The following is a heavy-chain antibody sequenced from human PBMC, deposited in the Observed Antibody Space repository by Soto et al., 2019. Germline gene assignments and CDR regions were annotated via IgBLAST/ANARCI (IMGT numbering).Heavy chain of an antibody. V-gene: IGHV3-23*01. CDR1: GFTFSNFA. D-gene: IGHD3-22*01. J-gene: IGHJ4*02. CDR3: AKDIRYFDSTGYYGRDH. Sequence: EVHLLQSGGGLSQPGGSLRLSCAASGFTFSNFAMSWVRQAPGKGLEWVSAISNSGGRTYYADSVKGRFTVSRDNLKDTLYLQMNSLRAGDTAVYYCAKDIRYFDSTGYYGRDHWGQGTLVTVSS. CDR2: ISNSGGRT.